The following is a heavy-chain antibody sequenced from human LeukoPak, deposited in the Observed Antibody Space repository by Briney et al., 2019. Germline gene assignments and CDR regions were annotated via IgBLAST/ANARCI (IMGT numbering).Heavy chain of an antibody. CDR1: GFTFDDYG. D-gene: IGHD6-13*01. J-gene: IGHJ4*02. CDR2: INWNGGST. V-gene: IGHV3-20*04. Sequence: GGSLRLSCAASGFTFDDYGMSWVRQAPGKGLEWVSAINWNGGSTGYADSVKGRFTISRDNAKNSLYLQMNSLRAEDTALYSCARGTTLAAAGTPFDYWGQGTLVTVSS. CDR3: ARGTTLAAAGTPFDY.